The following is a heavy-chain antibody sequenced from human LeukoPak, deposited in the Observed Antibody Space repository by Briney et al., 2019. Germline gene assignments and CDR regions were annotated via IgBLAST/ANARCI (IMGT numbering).Heavy chain of an antibody. J-gene: IGHJ4*02. V-gene: IGHV3-48*02. CDR3: ASLCGGDCYSAGDY. CDR1: GFTFSSYS. Sequence: GGSLRLSCAASGFTFSSYSRNWVRQAPGKGLEWVSYISSSSSTIYYVDSVKGRFTISRDNAKNSLYLQMNSLRDEDTAVYYCASLCGGDCYSAGDYWGQGTLVTVSS. D-gene: IGHD2-21*02. CDR2: ISSSSSTI.